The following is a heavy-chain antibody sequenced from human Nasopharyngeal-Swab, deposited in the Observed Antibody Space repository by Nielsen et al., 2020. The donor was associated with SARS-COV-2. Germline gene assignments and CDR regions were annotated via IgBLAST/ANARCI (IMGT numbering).Heavy chain of an antibody. Sequence: GESLKISCAASGFSFRTYWMHWVRQSPGKGLLWVSRIDTAGAITNYADSVKGRFTISRDNAKNTLYLQMSSLRADDTAVYYCARSSYWAFDYWGQGTPVTVSS. V-gene: IGHV3-74*01. D-gene: IGHD2-15*01. CDR1: GFSFRTYW. CDR2: IDTAGAIT. J-gene: IGHJ4*02. CDR3: ARSSYWAFDY.